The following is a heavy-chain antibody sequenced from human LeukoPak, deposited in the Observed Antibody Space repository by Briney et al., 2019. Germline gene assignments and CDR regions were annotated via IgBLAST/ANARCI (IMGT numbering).Heavy chain of an antibody. Sequence: ASETLSLTCTVSGYSISSGYYWGWIRQPPGKGLEWIGSIYHSGSTYYNPSLKSRVTISVDTSKNQFSLKLSSVTAADTAVYYCARDPSMRPRGAFDYWGQGTLVAVSS. CDR3: ARDPSMRPRGAFDY. D-gene: IGHD6-25*01. CDR1: GYSISSGYY. CDR2: IYHSGST. V-gene: IGHV4-38-2*02. J-gene: IGHJ4*02.